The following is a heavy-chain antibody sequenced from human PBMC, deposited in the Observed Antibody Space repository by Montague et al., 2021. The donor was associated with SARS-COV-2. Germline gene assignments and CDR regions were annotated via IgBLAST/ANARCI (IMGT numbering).Heavy chain of an antibody. CDR2: VSYSGST. V-gene: IGHV4-39*01. D-gene: IGHD4-17*01. CDR1: GDSISYRSYY. Sequence: SETLSLTCTVSGDSISYRSYYWGWIRQPPGKGLEWIGTVSYSGSTYYNASLKSRVTIYVDTSKNQFSLKLTSVTAADTAISYCARQYGVYSDNAFTIWGQGTMVIVSS. J-gene: IGHJ3*02. CDR3: ARQYGVYSDNAFTI.